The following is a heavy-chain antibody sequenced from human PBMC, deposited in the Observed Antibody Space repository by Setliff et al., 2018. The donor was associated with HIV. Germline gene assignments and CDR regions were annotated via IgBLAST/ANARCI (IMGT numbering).Heavy chain of an antibody. CDR1: GEPFSNYY. Sequence: PSETLSLTCTVYGEPFSNYYWSWIRQPPGKGLEWIGEIDHGGSTRYNPSLKSRITMSVDTSKNQFSLRLSSVTAADTAVYYCARVQMAYAAFDVWGQGTMVTVSS. CDR2: IDHGGST. CDR3: ARVQMAYAAFDV. V-gene: IGHV4-34*10. J-gene: IGHJ3*01. D-gene: IGHD4-17*01.